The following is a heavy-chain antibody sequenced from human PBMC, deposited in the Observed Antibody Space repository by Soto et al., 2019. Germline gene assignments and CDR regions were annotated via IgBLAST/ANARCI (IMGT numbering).Heavy chain of an antibody. J-gene: IGHJ6*03. V-gene: IGHV3-30*18. D-gene: IGHD2-15*01. CDR2: ISYDGSNK. CDR1: GFTFSSYG. CDR3: AKDGVYCSGGSCYTRHYYMDV. Sequence: GESLKISCAASGFTFSSYGMHWVRQAPGKGLEWVAVISYDGSNKYYADSVKGRFTISRDNSKNTLYLQMNSLRAEDTAVYYCAKDGVYCSGGSCYTRHYYMDVWGKGTTVTVSS.